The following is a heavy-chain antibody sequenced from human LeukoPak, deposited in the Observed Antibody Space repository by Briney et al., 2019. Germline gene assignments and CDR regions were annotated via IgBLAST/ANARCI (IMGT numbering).Heavy chain of an antibody. CDR1: GFIFSSYS. Sequence: GGSLRLSCAASGFIFSSYSMNWVRQAPGKGLEWVSSISSSSSYMYYADSVKGRFTISRDNAKNSLYLQMNSLRAEDTAVYYCARDRIPSSWYPRAFDIWGQGTMVTVSS. D-gene: IGHD6-13*01. J-gene: IGHJ3*02. CDR2: ISSSSSYM. V-gene: IGHV3-21*01. CDR3: ARDRIPSSWYPRAFDI.